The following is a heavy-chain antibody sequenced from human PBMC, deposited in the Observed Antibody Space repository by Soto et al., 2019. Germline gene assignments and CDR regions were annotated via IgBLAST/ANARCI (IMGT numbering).Heavy chain of an antibody. V-gene: IGHV1-8*01. Sequence: QVQLVQSGAEVKKPGASVKVSCKASTYTFTNYDINWFRQATGQGLEWMGWMNPTNGNTGYAQNFQGRVTMTRSTYLTTAYLELSSLRSEDTAVDHCAKGRLIWGVDYWGQGTLVTVSS. CDR2: MNPTNGNT. CDR3: AKGRLIWGVDY. J-gene: IGHJ4*02. D-gene: IGHD7-27*01. CDR1: TYTFTNYD.